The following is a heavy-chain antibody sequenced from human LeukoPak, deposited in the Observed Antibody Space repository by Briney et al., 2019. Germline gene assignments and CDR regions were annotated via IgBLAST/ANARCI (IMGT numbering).Heavy chain of an antibody. D-gene: IGHD6-6*01. J-gene: IGHJ4*02. V-gene: IGHV3-48*04. Sequence: GGALRLSCTACGFTFSTNSMNWVRQAPGKGLEWVSYIGGRSAAIYYADSVKGRFTISRDNAKNSLYLQMNSLRAEDTAVYYCAKASAAHPYYFDYWGRGTLVAVSS. CDR1: GFTFSTNS. CDR2: IGGRSAAI. CDR3: AKASAAHPYYFDY.